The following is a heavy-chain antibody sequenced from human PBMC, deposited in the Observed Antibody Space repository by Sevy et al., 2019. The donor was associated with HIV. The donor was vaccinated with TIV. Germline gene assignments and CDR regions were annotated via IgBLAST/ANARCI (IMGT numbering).Heavy chain of an antibody. Sequence: GGSLRLSCAASGFTFSSYSMNWVRQAPGKGLEWVSSISSSSSYIYYADSVKGRFTISRDNAKNSLYLQMNSLRAEDTAVYYCARGPYYYDSSGYYSYDAFDIWGQGTMVTDSS. CDR2: ISSSSSYI. D-gene: IGHD3-22*01. V-gene: IGHV3-21*01. J-gene: IGHJ3*02. CDR3: ARGPYYYDSSGYYSYDAFDI. CDR1: GFTFSSYS.